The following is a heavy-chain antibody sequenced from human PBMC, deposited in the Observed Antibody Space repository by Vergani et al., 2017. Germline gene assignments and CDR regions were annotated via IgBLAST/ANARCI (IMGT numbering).Heavy chain of an antibody. Sequence: QVQLVQSGAEVKKPGASVKVSCKSSGGTFSSYAISWVRQAPGQGLEWMGWINPNSGGTKYARKVQGRVTMTRGTSTSTADMALSRLRSDDTAVEYWARVEYQLLLHYYFDYWGQGTLVTVSS. CDR2: INPNSGGT. J-gene: IGHJ4*02. V-gene: IGHV1-2*02. D-gene: IGHD2-2*01. CDR3: ARVEYQLLLHYYFDY. CDR1: GGTFSSYA.